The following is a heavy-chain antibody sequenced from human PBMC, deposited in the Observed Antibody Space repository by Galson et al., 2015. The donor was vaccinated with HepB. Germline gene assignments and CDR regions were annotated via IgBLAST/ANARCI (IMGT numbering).Heavy chain of an antibody. Sequence: SLRLSCAASGFTFSSYGMHWVRQAPGKGLEWVAVISYDGSNKYYADSVKGRFTISRDNSKNTLYLQMNSLRAEDTAVYCCANLGPDTYYYGSGYWGQGTLVTVSS. CDR3: ANLGPDTYYYGSGY. CDR1: GFTFSSYG. CDR2: ISYDGSNK. V-gene: IGHV3-30*18. D-gene: IGHD3-10*01. J-gene: IGHJ4*02.